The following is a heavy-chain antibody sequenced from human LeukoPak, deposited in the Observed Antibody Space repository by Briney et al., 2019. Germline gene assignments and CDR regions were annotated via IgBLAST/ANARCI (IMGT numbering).Heavy chain of an antibody. Sequence: GGSLRLSCAASEFSFSAYWMTWVRQAPGKGLEWVAIINEDGRLKKYVDSVKDRFFISRDNTKGSLHLQLTSLRADDTAVYYCASRRVTMVRGVRNWFDPWGQGTLVTVSS. D-gene: IGHD3-10*01. CDR3: ASRRVTMVRGVRNWFDP. V-gene: IGHV3-7*01. CDR1: EFSFSAYW. CDR2: INEDGRLK. J-gene: IGHJ5*02.